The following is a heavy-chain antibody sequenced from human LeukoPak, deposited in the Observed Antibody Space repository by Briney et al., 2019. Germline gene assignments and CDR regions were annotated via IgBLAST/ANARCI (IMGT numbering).Heavy chain of an antibody. J-gene: IGHJ5*01. Sequence: GGSLRVSCVASGFTFSSYAMDWVRQAPGKGLEWVSAISGSGGNTYYADSVKGRFTISRDHSKTTLFLQMNSLRAEDTAVYYCAKDLHDYGNYVGWFDSWGQGTLVTVSS. V-gene: IGHV3-23*01. CDR2: ISGSGGNT. CDR3: AKDLHDYGNYVGWFDS. CDR1: GFTFSSYA. D-gene: IGHD4-11*01.